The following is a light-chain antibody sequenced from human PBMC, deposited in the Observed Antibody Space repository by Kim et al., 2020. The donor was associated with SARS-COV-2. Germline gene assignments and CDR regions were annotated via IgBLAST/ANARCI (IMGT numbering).Light chain of an antibody. V-gene: IGLV1-44*01. CDR2: SND. J-gene: IGLJ1*01. CDR3: AAWDDRLSAYV. Sequence: QMVTLPFSRDVSNLGSNTVNWYQPLPETAPKLLIHSNDRRTSGVPDRLSGSKSGTSASLAISGLQSEDEADYYCAAWDDRLSAYVFGTGTKVTVL. CDR1: VSNLGSNT.